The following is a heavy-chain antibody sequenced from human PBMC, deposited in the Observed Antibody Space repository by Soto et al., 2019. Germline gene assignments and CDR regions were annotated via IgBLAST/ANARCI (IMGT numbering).Heavy chain of an antibody. Sequence: PGGSLRLSCAASGFTFSDYYMSWIRQAPGKGLEWVSYISSSGSTIYYADSVKGRFTISRDNAKNSLYLQMNSLRAEDTAVYYCAREVIPGGQWVTTDAFDIWGQGTMVTVSS. CDR1: GFTFSDYY. D-gene: IGHD4-17*01. CDR3: AREVIPGGQWVTTDAFDI. CDR2: ISSSGSTI. V-gene: IGHV3-11*01. J-gene: IGHJ3*02.